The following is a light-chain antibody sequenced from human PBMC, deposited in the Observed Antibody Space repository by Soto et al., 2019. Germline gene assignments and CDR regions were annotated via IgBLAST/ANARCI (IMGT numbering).Light chain of an antibody. CDR1: QSVSSN. V-gene: IGKV3-15*01. Sequence: EVVLTQSPVTLSPGDRATLSCRASQSVSSNLAWYQQKPGQAPRLLIYGASTRATGVPARFSGSGSETDFTLTIHSLQSGDFAVYYCLQYNNWPPWTFGQGTKVDIK. CDR2: GAS. CDR3: LQYNNWPPWT. J-gene: IGKJ1*01.